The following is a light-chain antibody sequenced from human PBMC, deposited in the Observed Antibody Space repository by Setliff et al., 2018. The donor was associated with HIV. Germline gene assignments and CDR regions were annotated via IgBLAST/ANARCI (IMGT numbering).Light chain of an antibody. V-gene: IGLV3-21*03. CDR1: NIGSKT. CDR2: DDS. CDR3: PVWDSSSDHYV. Sequence: SYELTQSPSVSVAPGKTASITCGGNNIGSKTVSWYQQRSGQAPVLVVFDDSDRPSGIPERFTGSNSGTTATLTISRVEAGDEADYYCPVWDSSSDHYVFGTGTKVTVL. J-gene: IGLJ1*01.